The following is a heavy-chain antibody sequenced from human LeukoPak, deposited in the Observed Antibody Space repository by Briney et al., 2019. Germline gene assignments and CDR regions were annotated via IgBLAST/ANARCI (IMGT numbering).Heavy chain of an antibody. CDR3: ARTYGDYRFDY. V-gene: IGHV4-39*07. J-gene: IGHJ4*02. Sequence: SETLSLTCTVSGGSISSSSYYWGWIRQPPGKGLEWIGSIYYSGGTYYNPSLKSRVTISVDTSKNQFSLNLSSVTAADTALYYCARTYGDYRFDYWGQGTLVTVSS. D-gene: IGHD4-17*01. CDR1: GGSISSSSYY. CDR2: IYYSGGT.